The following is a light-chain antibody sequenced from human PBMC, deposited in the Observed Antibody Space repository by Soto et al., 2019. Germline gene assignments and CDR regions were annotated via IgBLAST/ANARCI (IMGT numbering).Light chain of an antibody. CDR2: GNT. CDR1: SSNIGAGYD. J-gene: IGLJ1*01. CDR3: QSYDRLSGYV. V-gene: IGLV1-40*01. Sequence: QSVLTQPPSVSGAPGQRVTISCTGSSSNIGAGYDVHWYQQVPGTAPKLLIYGNTNRPSGVPDRFSGSKSGTSASLAITGLHADDEAAYYCQSYDRLSGYVFGPGTKLTVL.